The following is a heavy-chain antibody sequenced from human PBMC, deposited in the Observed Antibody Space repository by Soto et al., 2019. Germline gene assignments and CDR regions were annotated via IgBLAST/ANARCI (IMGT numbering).Heavy chain of an antibody. V-gene: IGHV4-31*03. Sequence: SETLSLTCTVSGGYISSGGYYWSWIRQHPGKGLEWIGYIYYSGSTYYNPSLKSRVTISVDTSKNQFSLKLSSVTAADTAVYYCARGPDYGGNEWGIDYWGQGTLVTVSS. D-gene: IGHD4-17*01. CDR3: ARGPDYGGNEWGIDY. J-gene: IGHJ4*02. CDR1: GGYISSGGYY. CDR2: IYYSGST.